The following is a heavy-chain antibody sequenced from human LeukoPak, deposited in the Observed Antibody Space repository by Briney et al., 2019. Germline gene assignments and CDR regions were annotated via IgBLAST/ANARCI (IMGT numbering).Heavy chain of an antibody. D-gene: IGHD2-21*01. CDR2: MNPNSGDT. Sequence: ASVKVSCKASGYTFTSYDINWVRQATGQGLEWMGYMNPNSGDTGYAQKFQGRVTMTWDTSISTAYMELSSLRSEDTAMYYCARELRRDDCWGQGTLVTVSS. CDR3: ARELRRDDC. CDR1: GYTFTSYD. V-gene: IGHV1-8*01. J-gene: IGHJ4*02.